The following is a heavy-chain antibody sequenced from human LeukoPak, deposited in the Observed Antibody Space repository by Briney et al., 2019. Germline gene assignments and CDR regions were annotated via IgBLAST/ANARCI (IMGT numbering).Heavy chain of an antibody. Sequence: GGSLRLSCAASGFTFSVYSMNWVRHAPGKGLEWVSYITSDSRTIYYADSVRGRFTISRDNAKKSLYLQLNSLRVDDTAVYYCARGTEWYADYWGQGALVTVSS. D-gene: IGHD3-3*01. J-gene: IGHJ4*02. CDR2: ITSDSRTI. CDR3: ARGTEWYADY. CDR1: GFTFSVYS. V-gene: IGHV3-48*01.